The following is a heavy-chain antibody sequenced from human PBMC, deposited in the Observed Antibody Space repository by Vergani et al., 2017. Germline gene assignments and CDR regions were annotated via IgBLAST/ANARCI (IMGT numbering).Heavy chain of an antibody. J-gene: IGHJ6*02. CDR1: GFTFSSYS. D-gene: IGHD2-2*01. V-gene: IGHV3-21*01. CDR2: ISSSSSYI. Sequence: EVQLVESGGGLVKPGGSLRLSCAASGFTFSSYSMNWVRQAPGKGLEWVSSISSSSSYIYYADSVKGRFTISRDNAKNSLYLQMNSLRAEDTAVYYCARGLLVRGTSHELYYYYYGMDVWGQGTTVTVSS. CDR3: ARGLLVRGTSHELYYYYYGMDV.